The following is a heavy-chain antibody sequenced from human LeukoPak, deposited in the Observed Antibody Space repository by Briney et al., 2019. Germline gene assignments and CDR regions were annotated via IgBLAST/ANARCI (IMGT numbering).Heavy chain of an antibody. V-gene: IGHV4-59*01. D-gene: IGHD3-22*01. CDR3: ARSQGYYYDSSCYGTEY. J-gene: IGHJ4*02. Sequence: PSETLSLTCTVSGGSISSYYWSWIRQPPGKGLEWIGYIYYSGSTNYNPSLKSRVTISVDTSKNQFSLKLSSVTAADTAVYYCARSQGYYYDSSCYGTEYWGQGTLVTVSS. CDR1: GGSISSYY. CDR2: IYYSGST.